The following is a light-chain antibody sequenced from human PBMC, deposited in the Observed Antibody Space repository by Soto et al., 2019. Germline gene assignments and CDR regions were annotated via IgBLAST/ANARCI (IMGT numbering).Light chain of an antibody. Sequence: EIVLTQSPATLSLSPGDRATLSCRASQSIGSYLAWYQQRPGQAPRLLIYDASNRATGIPARFSGSGSGTDFTPTITSLEPEDFAVYFCQHRSNSPPTWTFGQGTKVEIK. CDR2: DAS. CDR1: QSIGSY. CDR3: QHRSNSPPTWT. V-gene: IGKV3-11*01. J-gene: IGKJ1*01.